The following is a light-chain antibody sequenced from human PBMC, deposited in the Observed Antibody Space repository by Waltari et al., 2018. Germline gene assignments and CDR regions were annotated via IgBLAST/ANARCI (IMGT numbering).Light chain of an antibody. CDR1: SSDVGGYTY. CDR2: DVS. J-gene: IGLJ3*02. V-gene: IGLV2-14*03. Sequence: QSALTQPASVSGSPGQSLTISCTRTSSDVGGYTYVPWNQQHPGKAPKLLIFDVSNRPSGVSNRFSGSTSGNTASLTISGLQAEDEADYYCSSYISSSTLEVFGGGTRLTVL. CDR3: SSYISSSTLEV.